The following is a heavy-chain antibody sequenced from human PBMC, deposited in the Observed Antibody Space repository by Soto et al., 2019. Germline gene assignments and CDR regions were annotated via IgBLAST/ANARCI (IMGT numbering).Heavy chain of an antibody. Sequence: PSETLSLTCTVSGGSISSYYWSWIRQPPGKGLEWIGYIYYSGSTNYNPSLKSRVTISVDTSKNQFSLKLSSVTAADTAVYYCARASGGYRGSYYRHDAFDIWGQGTMVTVSS. J-gene: IGHJ3*02. CDR2: IYYSGST. CDR1: GGSISSYY. V-gene: IGHV4-59*01. D-gene: IGHD1-26*01. CDR3: ARASGGYRGSYYRHDAFDI.